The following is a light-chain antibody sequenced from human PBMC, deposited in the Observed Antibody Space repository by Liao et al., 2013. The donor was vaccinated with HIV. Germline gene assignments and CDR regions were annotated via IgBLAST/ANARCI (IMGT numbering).Light chain of an antibody. CDR3: YSAADNNGV. CDR2: KDS. J-gene: IGLJ3*02. CDR1: DIGTKA. V-gene: IGLV3-27*01. Sequence: SYILTQPPSVSVAPGETARIPCGADDIGTKAVHWYQHKRGQAPVLVIYKDSERPSGIPERFSGSSSGTTVTLTISGAQVEDEADYYCYSAADNNGVFGGGTKLTVL.